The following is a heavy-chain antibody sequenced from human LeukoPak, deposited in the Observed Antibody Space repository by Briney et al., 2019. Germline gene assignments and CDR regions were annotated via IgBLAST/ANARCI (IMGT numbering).Heavy chain of an antibody. Sequence: ASVKVSCKASGYTFTGCYMHWVRQAPGQGLEWMGRINPNSGGTNYAQKFQDRVTMTRDTSISTAYMELSRLRSDDTAVYYCARKTAGKYDMDVWGQGTTVTVSS. D-gene: IGHD2-21*02. CDR3: ARKTAGKYDMDV. V-gene: IGHV1-2*06. CDR2: INPNSGGT. CDR1: GYTFTGCY. J-gene: IGHJ6*02.